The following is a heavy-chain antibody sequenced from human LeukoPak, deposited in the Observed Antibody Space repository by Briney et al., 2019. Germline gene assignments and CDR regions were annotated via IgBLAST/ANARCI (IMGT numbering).Heavy chain of an antibody. CDR1: GFAFSSYS. V-gene: IGHV3-21*01. Sequence: GGSPRLSCAASGFAFSSYSMNWVRQAPGKGLEWVSSISSSSSYIYYADSVKGRFTISRDNAKNSLYLQMNSLRAEDTAVYYCARDQYSSGWHYFDYWGQGTLVTVSS. CDR3: ARDQYSSGWHYFDY. J-gene: IGHJ4*02. CDR2: ISSSSSYI. D-gene: IGHD6-19*01.